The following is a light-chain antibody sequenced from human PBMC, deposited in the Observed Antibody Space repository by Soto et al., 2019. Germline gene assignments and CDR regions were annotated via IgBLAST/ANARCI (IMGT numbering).Light chain of an antibody. CDR1: HGIDTY. Sequence: DVQMTQSPSSLSAFVGDRVTITCRASHGIDTYLAWFQQKPGKVPKLLLYATSTLQSGVPSRFSGSGSGTDFSITINSLQPEDVGTYYCQKYNSAPLTFGGGTKVEIK. V-gene: IGKV1-27*01. CDR2: ATS. J-gene: IGKJ4*01. CDR3: QKYNSAPLT.